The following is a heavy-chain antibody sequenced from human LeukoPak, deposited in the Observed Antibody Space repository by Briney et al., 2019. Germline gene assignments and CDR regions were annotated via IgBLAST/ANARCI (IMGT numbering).Heavy chain of an antibody. CDR3: ARVGKPDYYYYYYMDV. V-gene: IGHV3-30*02. Sequence: GGGLRLSCAASGVTCSSDGMRWGREAQGEGGGWGAFVREEGGNKYYADSVKGGGTMSRDNSKTTLYLQMNSLSAEDTAVYYCARVGKPDYYYYYYMDVWGKGTTVTVSS. J-gene: IGHJ6*03. CDR2: VREEGGNK. D-gene: IGHD1-26*01. CDR1: GVTCSSDG.